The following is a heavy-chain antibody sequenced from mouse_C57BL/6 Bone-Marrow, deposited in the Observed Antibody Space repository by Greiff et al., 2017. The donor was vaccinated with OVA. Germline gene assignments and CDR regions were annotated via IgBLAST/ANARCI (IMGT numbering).Heavy chain of an antibody. CDR1: GYSITSGYY. Sequence: EVKLMESGPGLVKPSQSLSLTCSVTGYSITSGYYWNWIRQFPGNKLEWMGYISYDGSNNYNPSLKNRISITRDTSKNQFFLKLNSVTTGDTATYYCARDRNYPYYYAMDYWGQGTSVTVSS. CDR2: ISYDGSN. J-gene: IGHJ4*01. V-gene: IGHV3-6*01. CDR3: ARDRNYPYYYAMDY. D-gene: IGHD2-1*01.